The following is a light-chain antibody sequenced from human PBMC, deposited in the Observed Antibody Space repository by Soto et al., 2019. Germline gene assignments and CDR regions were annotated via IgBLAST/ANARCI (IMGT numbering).Light chain of an antibody. J-gene: IGKJ1*01. CDR3: QYYSTGLWT. CDR1: QSVSTK. CDR2: GAS. Sequence: EIVMTQSPATLSVSPGERATLSCRASQSVSTKLAWYQQKPGQGPRLLIYGASTRATGIPARFSGSGSGTEFTLTITSMQSEDFALYYCQYYSTGLWTFVQWTKVEIK. V-gene: IGKV3-15*01.